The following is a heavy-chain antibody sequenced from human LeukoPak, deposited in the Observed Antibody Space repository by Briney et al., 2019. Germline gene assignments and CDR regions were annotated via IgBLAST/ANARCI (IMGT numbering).Heavy chain of an antibody. CDR3: ARHTPFWSGYSYYFDY. CDR1: GGSISSSSYY. Sequence: SETLSLTCTVSGGSISSSSYYWGWIRQPPGKGLEGIGSVFYSGSTYYNPSLKSRVTISVDTSKNQFSLKLSSVTAADTAVYYCARHTPFWSGYSYYFDYWGQGTLVTVSS. J-gene: IGHJ4*02. D-gene: IGHD3-3*01. CDR2: VFYSGST. V-gene: IGHV4-39*01.